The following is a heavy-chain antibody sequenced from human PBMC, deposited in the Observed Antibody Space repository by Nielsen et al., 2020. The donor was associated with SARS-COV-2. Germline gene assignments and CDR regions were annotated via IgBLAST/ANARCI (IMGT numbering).Heavy chain of an antibody. V-gene: IGHV3-48*02. J-gene: IGHJ4*02. CDR3: AGGWYKLGY. Sequence: GESLKISCAASGFTFSSYSMNWVRQAPGKGLEWVSYIGSSSSTIYYADSVKGQFTISRDNAKNSLYLQMNSLRDEDTAVYYCAGGWYKLGYWGQGTLVTVSS. CDR1: GFTFSSYS. D-gene: IGHD6-13*01. CDR2: IGSSSSTI.